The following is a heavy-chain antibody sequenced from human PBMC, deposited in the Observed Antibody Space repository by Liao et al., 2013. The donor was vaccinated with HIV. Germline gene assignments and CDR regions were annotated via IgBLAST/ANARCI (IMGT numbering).Heavy chain of an antibody. D-gene: IGHD6-19*01. Sequence: QVQLQQWGAGLLKPSETLTLTCTVSGDSMSSYYWNWIRQPPGRGLEWIGYLYYSGSTNYNPSLKSRVTISIDTSKNQFSLKLSSVTAADTAVYYCARDPSIAVAGMDYWGQGTLVTVSS. CDR3: ARDPSIAVAGMDY. CDR2: LYYSGST. CDR1: GDSMSSYY. J-gene: IGHJ4*02. V-gene: IGHV4-59*12.